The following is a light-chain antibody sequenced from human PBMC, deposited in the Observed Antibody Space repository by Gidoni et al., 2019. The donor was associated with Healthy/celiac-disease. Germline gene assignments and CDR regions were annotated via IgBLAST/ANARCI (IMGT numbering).Light chain of an antibody. CDR2: DAS. V-gene: IGKV1-33*01. CDR3: QQYDNLPLGLT. Sequence: DIQMTQSPSSLSASVGDRVTITCQASQDISNYLNWYQQKPGKDPKLLIYDASNLETGVPSRFSGSGSGTDFTFTISSLQPEDIVTYYCQQYDNLPLGLTFGGGTKVEIK. J-gene: IGKJ4*01. CDR1: QDISNY.